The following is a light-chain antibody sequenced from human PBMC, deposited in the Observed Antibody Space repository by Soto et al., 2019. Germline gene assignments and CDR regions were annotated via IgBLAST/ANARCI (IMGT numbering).Light chain of an antibody. CDR1: KNDIGVYDF. V-gene: IGLV2-8*01. CDR3: KSYAGSNTYV. Sequence: QSALTQPPSASGSPGQSVTISCTGTKNDIGVYDFVSWYQHHPGKAPRLIIYEVVRRPSGVPDRFSGSKSGNTASLTVSGLQAADEADYFCKSYAGSNTYVFGGGTKV. CDR2: EVV. J-gene: IGLJ1*01.